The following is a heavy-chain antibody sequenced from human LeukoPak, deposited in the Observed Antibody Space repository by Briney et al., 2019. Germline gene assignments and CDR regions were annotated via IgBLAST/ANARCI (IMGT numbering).Heavy chain of an antibody. J-gene: IGHJ6*03. CDR1: GFTFSSYT. CDR3: ARFAAGGSYYYYMDV. Sequence: TGGSLRLSFAASGFTFSSYTMNWVRQPPGKGLEWVSNIGTSSTTIYYADSVKGRFTISRDNAKNSLYLQMNSLRADDTAVYYCARFAAGGSYYYYMDVWGKGTTVTVSS. V-gene: IGHV3-48*01. D-gene: IGHD6-25*01. CDR2: IGTSSTTI.